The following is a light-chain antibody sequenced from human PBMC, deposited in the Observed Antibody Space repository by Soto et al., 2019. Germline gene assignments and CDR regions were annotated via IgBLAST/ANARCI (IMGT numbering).Light chain of an antibody. J-gene: IGKJ1*01. CDR3: HQRQSWPRT. CDR1: QSIGLA. V-gene: IGKV3-11*01. Sequence: EIVLIQSPATLSLSPGERATLSCRASQSIGLAIAWYQHKPGQAPRLLIFDASQRATGIPARFSASGTGTDFTLTISDVQPEDFAVYYCHQRQSWPRTFGQGTKVDIK. CDR2: DAS.